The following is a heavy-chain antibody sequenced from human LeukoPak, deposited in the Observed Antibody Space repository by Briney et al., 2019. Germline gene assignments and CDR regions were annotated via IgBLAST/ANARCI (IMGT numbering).Heavy chain of an antibody. CDR2: ISGSGGST. Sequence: GGSLRLSCAASGFTFSSYAMSWVRQAPGKGVEGVSAISGSGGSTYYADYVKGRFTISRDNSKNTLYLQMNSPRAEDTAVYYCAKSHIVVVPAAIDYWGQGTLVTVSS. CDR1: GFTFSSYA. D-gene: IGHD2-2*01. J-gene: IGHJ4*02. V-gene: IGHV3-23*01. CDR3: AKSHIVVVPAAIDY.